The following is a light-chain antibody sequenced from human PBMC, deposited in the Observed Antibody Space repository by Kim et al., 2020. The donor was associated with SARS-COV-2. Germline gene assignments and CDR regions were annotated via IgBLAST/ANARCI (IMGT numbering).Light chain of an antibody. CDR3: QSYDSSNVV. CDR1: SGSIASNY. V-gene: IGLV6-57*03. J-gene: IGLJ2*01. Sequence: GKTVTIPCTRSSGSIASNYVQWYQQRPGSAPTTVIYEDNQRPSGVPARFSGSIDSSSNSASLTISGLKTEDEADYYCQSYDSSNVVFGGGTQLTVL. CDR2: EDN.